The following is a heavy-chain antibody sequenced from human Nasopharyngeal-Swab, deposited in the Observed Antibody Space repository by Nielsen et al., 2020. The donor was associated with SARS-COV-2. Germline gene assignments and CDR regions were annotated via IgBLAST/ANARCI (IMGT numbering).Heavy chain of an antibody. J-gene: IGHJ4*02. CDR3: ARDATGDEYFDY. D-gene: IGHD7-27*01. Sequence: VRQAPGQGLEWMGWMNPKSGVTSYAQKFQGRVTMTWDTSTSTAYMELSRLRSDDTAVYYCARDATGDEYFDYWGQGTLVTVSS. CDR2: MNPKSGVT. V-gene: IGHV1-2*02.